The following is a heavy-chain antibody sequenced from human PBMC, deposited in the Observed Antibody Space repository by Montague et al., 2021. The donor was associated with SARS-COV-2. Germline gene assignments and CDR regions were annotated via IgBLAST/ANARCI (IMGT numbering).Heavy chain of an antibody. CDR2: IYYSGST. V-gene: IGHV4-59*01. D-gene: IGHD3-9*01. Sequence: SETLSLTCTVSGGSIRRYYWNWIRQPPGKGLEWIAYIYYSGSTNYNPSLKSRVTISVDTSKNQFSLKLSSVTAADTAVYYCARSREYYNILTGYPYYFDYWGQGTLVTVSS. J-gene: IGHJ4*02. CDR1: GGSIRRYY. CDR3: ARSREYYNILTGYPYYFDY.